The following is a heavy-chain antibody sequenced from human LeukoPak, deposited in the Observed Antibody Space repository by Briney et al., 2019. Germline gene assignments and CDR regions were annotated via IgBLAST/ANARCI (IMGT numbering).Heavy chain of an antibody. V-gene: IGHV4-39*01. D-gene: IGHD5-18*01. CDR3: ARHEGYSYGYFDY. Sequence: SETLSLTCTVSGASISSSSYYWGWIRQPPGKGLEWIGNIYYSGSTYYNPSLKSRVTISVDSSKNQFSLKLSSVTAADTAVYYCARHEGYSYGYFDYWGQGTLVTVSS. J-gene: IGHJ4*02. CDR2: IYYSGST. CDR1: GASISSSSYY.